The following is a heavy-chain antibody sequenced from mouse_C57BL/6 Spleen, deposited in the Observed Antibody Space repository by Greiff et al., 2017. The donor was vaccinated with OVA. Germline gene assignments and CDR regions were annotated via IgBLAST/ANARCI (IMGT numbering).Heavy chain of an antibody. D-gene: IGHD2-1*01. CDR2: IDPANGNT. V-gene: IGHV14-3*01. CDR1: GFNIKNTY. CDR3: AGSAMVPYYAIDY. Sequence: VQLQQSVAELVRPGASVKLSCTASGFNIKNTYMHWVKQRTEQGLEWIGRIDPANGNTKYAPKFQGKATITADTSSNTAYLQLSSLTSEDTAIYYCAGSAMVPYYAIDYWGQGTSVTVSS. J-gene: IGHJ4*01.